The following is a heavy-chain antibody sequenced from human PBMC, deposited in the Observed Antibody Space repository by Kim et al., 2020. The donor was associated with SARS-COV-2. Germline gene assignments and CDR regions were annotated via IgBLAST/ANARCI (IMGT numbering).Heavy chain of an antibody. CDR2: ISGSGGST. Sequence: GGSLRLSCAASGFTFSSYAMSWVRQAPGKGLEWVSAISGSGGSTSYADSVKGRFTISRDNSKNTLYLQMNSLRAEDTAVYYCANLVVPVHHYYYGMDVWGQGTTVTVSS. D-gene: IGHD2-2*01. V-gene: IGHV3-23*01. J-gene: IGHJ6*02. CDR3: ANLVVPVHHYYYGMDV. CDR1: GFTFSSYA.